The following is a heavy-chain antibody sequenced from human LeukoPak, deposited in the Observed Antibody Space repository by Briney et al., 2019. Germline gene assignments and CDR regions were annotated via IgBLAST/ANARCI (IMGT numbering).Heavy chain of an antibody. V-gene: IGHV4-39*01. CDR2: IYHSGST. CDR3: ARHSGPYSSSAFDY. Sequence: PADTLSLTCTLSGASISSSFYWGWIRQPPGKGLEWIGSIYHSGSTSYNPSLKSRLTISVDTSKNEFSLKLSSVSAADTAVYYCARHSGPYSSSAFDYWGEGTLVTVSS. CDR1: GASISSSFY. D-gene: IGHD6-13*01. J-gene: IGHJ4*02.